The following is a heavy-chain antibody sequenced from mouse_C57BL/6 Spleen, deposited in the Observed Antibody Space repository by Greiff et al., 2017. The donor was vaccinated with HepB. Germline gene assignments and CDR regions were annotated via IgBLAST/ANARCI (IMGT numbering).Heavy chain of an antibody. J-gene: IGHJ1*03. V-gene: IGHV2-6*01. CDR3: AILRPVGRYFDV. Sequence: VMLVESGPGLVAPSQSLSITCTVSGFSLTSYGVDWVRQSPGKGLEWLGVIWGVGSTNYNSALKSRLSISKDNSKSQVFLKMNSLQTDDTAMYYCAILRPVGRYFDVWGTGTTVTVSS. CDR1: GFSLTSYG. D-gene: IGHD1-2*01. CDR2: IWGVGST.